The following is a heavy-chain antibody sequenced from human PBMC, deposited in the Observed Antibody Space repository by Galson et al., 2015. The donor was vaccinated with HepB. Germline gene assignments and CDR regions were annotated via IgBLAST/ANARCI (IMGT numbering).Heavy chain of an antibody. V-gene: IGHV3-7*01. CDR3: ARDQWELPNWYFDL. CDR2: IKQDGSEK. Sequence: SLRLSCAASGFTFSSYWMSWVRQAPGKGLEWVANIKQDGSEKYYVDSVKGRFTISRDNAKNSLYLQMNGLRAEDTAVYYCARDQWELPNWYFDLWGRGTLVTVSS. D-gene: IGHD1-26*01. CDR1: GFTFSSYW. J-gene: IGHJ2*01.